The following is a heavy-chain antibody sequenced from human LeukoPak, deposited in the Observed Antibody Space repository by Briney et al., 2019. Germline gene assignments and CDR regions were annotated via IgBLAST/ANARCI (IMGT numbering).Heavy chain of an antibody. Sequence: WIRQPPGKGLEWIGSIYYSGSTYYNPSLKSRVTISVDTSKNQFSLKLSSVTAADTAVYYCAREPRIQLWLVLDYWGQGTLVTVSS. CDR2: IYYSGST. V-gene: IGHV4-39*07. D-gene: IGHD5-18*01. J-gene: IGHJ4*02. CDR3: AREPRIQLWLVLDY.